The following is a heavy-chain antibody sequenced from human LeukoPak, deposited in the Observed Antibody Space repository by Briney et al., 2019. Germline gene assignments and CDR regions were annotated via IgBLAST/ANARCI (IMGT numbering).Heavy chain of an antibody. CDR3: ARGPDPLLLWFGEVPEVYYYYGMDV. Sequence: PSQTLSLTCTVSGGSISSGGYYWSWIRQHPGKGLEWIGYIYYSGSTYYNPSLKSRVTISVDTSKNQFSLKLSSVTAADTAVYYCARGPDPLLLWFGEVPEVYYYYGMDVWGQGTTVTVSS. V-gene: IGHV4-31*03. CDR2: IYYSGST. J-gene: IGHJ6*02. D-gene: IGHD3-10*01. CDR1: GGSISSGGYY.